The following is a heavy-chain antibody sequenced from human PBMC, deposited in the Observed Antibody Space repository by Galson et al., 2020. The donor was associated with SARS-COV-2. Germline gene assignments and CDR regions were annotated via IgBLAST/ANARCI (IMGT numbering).Heavy chain of an antibody. CDR3: ARGDCSGGSCPYYYYGMDV. Sequence: SETLSLTCTVSGGSISSGSYYWSWIRQPAGKGLEWIGRIYTSGSTNYTPSLKSRVTISVDTSKNQFSLKLSSVTAADTAVYYCARGDCSGGSCPYYYYGMDVWGQGTTVTVSS. CDR2: IYTSGST. CDR1: GGSISSGSYY. V-gene: IGHV4-61*02. D-gene: IGHD2-15*01. J-gene: IGHJ6*02.